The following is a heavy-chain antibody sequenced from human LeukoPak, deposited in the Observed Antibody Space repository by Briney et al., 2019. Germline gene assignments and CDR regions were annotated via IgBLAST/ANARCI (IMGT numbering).Heavy chain of an antibody. CDR3: ARDGIAAAGTDY. D-gene: IGHD6-13*01. CDR1: GGSISSSSYY. V-gene: IGHV4-39*07. Sequence: SETLSLTCTVSGGSISSSSYYWGWIRQPPGKGLEWIGSIYYSGSTYYNPSLKSRVTISVDTSKNQFSLKLSSVTAADTAVYHCARDGIAAAGTDYWGQGTLVTVSS. J-gene: IGHJ4*02. CDR2: IYYSGST.